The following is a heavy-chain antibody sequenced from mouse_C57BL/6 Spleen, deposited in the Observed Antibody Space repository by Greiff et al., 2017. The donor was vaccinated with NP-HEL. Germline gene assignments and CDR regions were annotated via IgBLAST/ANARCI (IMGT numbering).Heavy chain of an antibody. V-gene: IGHV1-54*01. CDR1: GYAFTNYL. Sequence: QVQLQQSGAELVRPGTSVKVSCKASGYAFTNYLIEWVKQRPGQGLEWIGVINPGSGGTNYNEKFKGKATLTADKSSSTAYMQLSSLTSEDSAVYFCARNRLGGFGLYYAMDYWGQGTSVTVSS. J-gene: IGHJ4*01. CDR3: ARNRLGGFGLYYAMDY. CDR2: INPGSGGT. D-gene: IGHD4-1*01.